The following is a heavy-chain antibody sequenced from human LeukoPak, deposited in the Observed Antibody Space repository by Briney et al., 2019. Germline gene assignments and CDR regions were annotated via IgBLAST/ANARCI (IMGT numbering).Heavy chain of an antibody. J-gene: IGHJ6*04. CDR2: ISAYNGNT. CDR3: ARDHCSSTSCYAPREYYYYYGMDV. V-gene: IGHV1-18*04. Sequence: ASVKVSCKASGYTFTSYGISWVRQAPGQGLEWMVWISAYNGNTNYVQKLQGRVTMTTDTSTSTAYMELRSLRSDDTAVYYCARDHCSSTSCYAPREYYYYYGMDVWGKGTTVTVSS. D-gene: IGHD2-2*01. CDR1: GYTFTSYG.